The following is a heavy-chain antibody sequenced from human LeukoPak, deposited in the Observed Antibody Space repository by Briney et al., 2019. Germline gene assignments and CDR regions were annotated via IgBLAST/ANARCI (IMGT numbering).Heavy chain of an antibody. CDR2: INPNSGGT. V-gene: IGHV1-2*06. J-gene: IGHJ5*02. CDR1: GYTFTGYY. Sequence: ASVKVSCKASGYTFTGYYMHWVRQAPGQGLEWMGRINPNSGGTNYAQKFQGRVTMTRDTSISTAYMELSRLRSDDTAVYYCARDKGGYEGNNWFDPWGQGTQVTVSS. D-gene: IGHD5-12*01. CDR3: ARDKGGYEGNNWFDP.